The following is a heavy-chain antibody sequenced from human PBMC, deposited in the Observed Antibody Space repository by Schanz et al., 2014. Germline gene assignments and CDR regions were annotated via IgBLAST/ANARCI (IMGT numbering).Heavy chain of an antibody. J-gene: IGHJ4*02. CDR1: GFNFSSYA. CDR2: ISYDGSNK. V-gene: IGHV3-30*04. Sequence: QVQLVESGGGVVQPGRSLRLSCADSGFNFSSYAMHWVRQAPGKGLEWVAVISYDGSNKYYADSVKGRFTISRDNSKNMLFVQLSSLRNEDTAVYFCAKSYDTSGYSGFDYWGQGTLVTVSS. CDR3: AKSYDTSGYSGFDY. D-gene: IGHD3-22*01.